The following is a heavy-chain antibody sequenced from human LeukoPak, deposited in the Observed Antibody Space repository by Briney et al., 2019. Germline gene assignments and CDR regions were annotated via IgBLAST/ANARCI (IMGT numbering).Heavy chain of an antibody. V-gene: IGHV4-34*01. CDR1: GGSFSGYY. J-gene: IGHJ4*02. CDR3: ARGPSLWYYDRGEVFDY. CDR2: INHSGST. D-gene: IGHD3-22*01. Sequence: SETLSLTCAVYGGSFSGYYWSWIRQPPGKGLEWIGEINHSGSTNHNPSLKSRVTISVDTSKNQFSLKLSSVTAADTAVYYCARGPSLWYYDRGEVFDYWGQGTLVTVSS.